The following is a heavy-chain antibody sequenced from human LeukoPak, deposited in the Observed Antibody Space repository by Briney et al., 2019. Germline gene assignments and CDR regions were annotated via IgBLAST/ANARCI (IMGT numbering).Heavy chain of an antibody. V-gene: IGHV3-66*01. CDR2: IYSGGST. CDR1: GFTVSSNY. D-gene: IGHD3-16*01. J-gene: IGHJ3*02. CDR3: ARFWVWAFDI. Sequence: GGSLGLSCAASGFTVSSNYMSWVRQAPGKGLEWVSVIYSGGSTYYADSVKGRFTISRDNSKNTLYLQMNSLRAEDTAVYYCARFWVWAFDIWGQGTMVTVSS.